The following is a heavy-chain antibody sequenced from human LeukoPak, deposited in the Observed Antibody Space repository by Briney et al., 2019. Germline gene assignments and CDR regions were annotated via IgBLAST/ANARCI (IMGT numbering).Heavy chain of an antibody. CDR3: ARDVSVNYDFWDYWYFDL. D-gene: IGHD3-3*01. J-gene: IGHJ2*01. CDR2: IYTSGST. Sequence: SETLSLTCTVSGGSISSYYWSWIRQPAGKGLEWIGRIYTSGSTNYNPSLKSRVTMSVDTSKNQFSLKLSSVTAADTAVYYCARDVSVNYDFWDYWYFDLWGRGTLVTVSS. CDR1: GGSISSYY. V-gene: IGHV4-4*07.